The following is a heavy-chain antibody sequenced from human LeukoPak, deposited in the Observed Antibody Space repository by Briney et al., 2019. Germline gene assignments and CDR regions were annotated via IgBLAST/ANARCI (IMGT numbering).Heavy chain of an antibody. CDR3: ARHNDFGDYAIEY. Sequence: PSETLSLTCTVSGGSISSYYWSWIRQPPGKGLEWIGYIYYSGRTNNNPSLKSRVTVSVDTSKNRFSLRLTSVTAADTAVYCCARHNDFGDYAIEYWGLGTLVTVSS. D-gene: IGHD4-17*01. V-gene: IGHV4-59*08. CDR1: GGSISSYY. CDR2: IYYSGRT. J-gene: IGHJ4*02.